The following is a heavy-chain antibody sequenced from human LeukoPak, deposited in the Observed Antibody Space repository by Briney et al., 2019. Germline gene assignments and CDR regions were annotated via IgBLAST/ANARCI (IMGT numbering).Heavy chain of an antibody. CDR2: IYYSGST. J-gene: IGHJ3*02. Sequence: SETLSLTCTVSGGSISSGGYYWSWIRQHPGKGLEWIGYIYYSGSTYYNPSLKSRVTIAVDPSKNQFSLKLSSVTAEDTAVYYCARVSDDSSGYAFDIWGQGTMVTVSS. CDR1: GGSISSGGYY. V-gene: IGHV4-31*03. D-gene: IGHD3-22*01. CDR3: ARVSDDSSGYAFDI.